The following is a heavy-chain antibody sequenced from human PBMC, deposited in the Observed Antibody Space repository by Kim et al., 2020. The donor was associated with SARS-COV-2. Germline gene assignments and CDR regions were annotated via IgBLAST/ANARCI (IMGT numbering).Heavy chain of an antibody. V-gene: IGHV3-33*01. CDR1: GFTFSNYG. J-gene: IGHJ3*02. Sequence: GGSLRLSCAASGFTFSNYGMHWVRQAPGKGLEWVAVIWYDGTNKYYADSVKGRFTISRDNSKNTLYLQMNSLRAEDTAVYYCASVVDTATVDAFDIWGQGPMVTVSS. CDR3: ASVVDTATVDAFDI. CDR2: IWYDGTNK. D-gene: IGHD5-18*01.